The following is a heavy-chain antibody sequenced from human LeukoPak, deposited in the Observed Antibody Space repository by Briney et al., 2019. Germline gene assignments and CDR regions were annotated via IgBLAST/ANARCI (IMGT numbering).Heavy chain of an antibody. CDR1: GYTFTGYY. Sequence: GASVKVSCKASGYTFTGYYMHWVRQAPGQGLEWMGWISPNSGGTNYAQKFQGRVTMTRDTSISTAYMELSRLRSDDTAVYYCARGSSGWYGYYFDYWGQGTLVTVSS. V-gene: IGHV1-2*02. J-gene: IGHJ4*02. D-gene: IGHD6-19*01. CDR3: ARGSSGWYGYYFDY. CDR2: ISPNSGGT.